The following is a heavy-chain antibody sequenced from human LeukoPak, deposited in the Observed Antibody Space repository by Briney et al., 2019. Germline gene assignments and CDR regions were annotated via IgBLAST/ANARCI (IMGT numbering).Heavy chain of an antibody. J-gene: IGHJ6*04. CDR2: ISAYNGNT. CDR3: AREVLGGNVGFWDV. V-gene: IGHV1-18*01. CDR1: GGTFSSYA. D-gene: IGHD3-16*01. Sequence: ASVKVSCKASGGTFSSYAISWVRQAPGQGLEWMGWISAYNGNTNYAQKLQGRVTMTTDTSTSTAYMELRSLRSDDTAVYYCAREVLGGNVGFWDVWGKGTTVTVSS.